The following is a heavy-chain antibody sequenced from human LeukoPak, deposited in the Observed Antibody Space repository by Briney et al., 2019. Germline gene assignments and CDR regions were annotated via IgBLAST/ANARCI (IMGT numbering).Heavy chain of an antibody. CDR2: INPSGGST. CDR3: ASGYGSGSLD. V-gene: IGHV1-46*01. D-gene: IGHD3-10*01. CDR1: GYTFTSYY. J-gene: IGHJ4*02. Sequence: ASVKVSCKASGYTFTSYYMHWVRQAPGQGLEWMGIINPSGGSTSYAQKFQGRVTMTTDTSTSTAYMELRSLRSDDTAVYYCASGYGSGSLDWGQGTLVTVSS.